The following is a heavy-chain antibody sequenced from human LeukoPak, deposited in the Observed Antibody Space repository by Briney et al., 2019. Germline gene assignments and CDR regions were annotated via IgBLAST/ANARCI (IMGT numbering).Heavy chain of an antibody. CDR3: AKDRTSYDFWSGYYNYYYYGMDV. Sequence: GGSLRLSCAASGFTFSSYAMSWVRQAPGKGLEWVSAISGSGGSTYYADSVKGRFTISRDNSKNTLYLQMNSLRAEDTAVYYSAKDRTSYDFWSGYYNYYYYGMDVWGQGTTVTVSS. V-gene: IGHV3-23*01. CDR2: ISGSGGST. CDR1: GFTFSSYA. D-gene: IGHD3-3*01. J-gene: IGHJ6*02.